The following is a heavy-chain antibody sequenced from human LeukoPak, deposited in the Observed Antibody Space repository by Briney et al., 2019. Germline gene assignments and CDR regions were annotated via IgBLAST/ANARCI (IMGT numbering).Heavy chain of an antibody. CDR2: ISSSSTYL. CDR3: ARRSYCGGDCYGSDAFDI. CDR1: GFTLSSYS. J-gene: IGHJ3*02. V-gene: IGHV3-21*01. D-gene: IGHD2-21*02. Sequence: GGSLRLSCAASGFTLSSYSMNWVRQAPGKGLEWVSSISSSSTYLDYADSLKGRFTISRDNAKNSLYLQMNSLRAEDTAVYYCARRSYCGGDCYGSDAFDIWGQGTMVTVSS.